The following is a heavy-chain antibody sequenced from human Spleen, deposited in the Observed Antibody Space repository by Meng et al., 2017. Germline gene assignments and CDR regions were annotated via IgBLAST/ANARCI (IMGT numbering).Heavy chain of an antibody. CDR2: INHSGIT. CDR3: ARGPTTMAHDFDY. D-gene: IGHD4-11*01. V-gene: IGHV4-34*01. Sequence: QGPVQQWGEGLLKPSETLSLTGVVSGGSFSDYLWSWIRQPPGKGLEWIGEINHSGITNYNPSLESRATISVDTSQNNLSLKLSSVTAADSAVYYCARGPTTMAHDFDYWGQGTLVTVSS. J-gene: IGHJ4*02. CDR1: GGSFSDYL.